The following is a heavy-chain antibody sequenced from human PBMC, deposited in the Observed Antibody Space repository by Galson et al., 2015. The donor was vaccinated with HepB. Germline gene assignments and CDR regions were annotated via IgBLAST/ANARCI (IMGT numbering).Heavy chain of an antibody. CDR3: ARGDYSGSYFSTAFDY. D-gene: IGHD1-26*01. J-gene: IGHJ4*02. V-gene: IGHV1-46*01. CDR1: GYTFTSYY. Sequence: SVKVSCKASGYTFTSYYMHWVRQAPGQGLEWMGIINPSGGSTSYAQKFQGRVTMTRDTSTSTVYMELSSLRSGDTAVYYCARGDYSGSYFSTAFDYWGQGTLVTVSS. CDR2: INPSGGST.